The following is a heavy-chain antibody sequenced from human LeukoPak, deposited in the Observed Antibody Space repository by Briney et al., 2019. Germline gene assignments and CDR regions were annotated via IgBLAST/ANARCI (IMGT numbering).Heavy chain of an antibody. J-gene: IGHJ5*02. D-gene: IGHD5-24*01. V-gene: IGHV3-53*01. Sequence: GGSLRLSCAASGFTVSSNYMSWVRQAPGKGLEWVSIIYSGGSTFYADSVKGRFTISRDNSKNTLYLQMNSLRAEDTAVYYCAREYRDGYNLGWFDPWGQGTLVTVSS. CDR2: IYSGGST. CDR1: GFTVSSNY. CDR3: AREYRDGYNLGWFDP.